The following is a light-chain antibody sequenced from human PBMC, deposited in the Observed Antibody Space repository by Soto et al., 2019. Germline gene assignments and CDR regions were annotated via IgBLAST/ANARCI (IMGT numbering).Light chain of an antibody. J-gene: IGLJ1*01. Sequence: QSVLAQPAAVSGSPGQSITISCTGSFSDIAVFNYVSWYQQYPGRAPKLLIYQVTSRASGVSHRFSGSKSGNTASLTISGLQPEDEAEYYCNSYSSTNFYVLGPGTKVT. CDR1: FSDIAVFNY. CDR3: NSYSSTNFYV. CDR2: QVT. V-gene: IGLV2-14*01.